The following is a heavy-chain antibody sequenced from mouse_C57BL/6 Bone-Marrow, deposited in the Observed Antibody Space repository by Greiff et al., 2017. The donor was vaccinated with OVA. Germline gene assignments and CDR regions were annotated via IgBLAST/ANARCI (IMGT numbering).Heavy chain of an antibody. CDR2: ISYDGSN. J-gene: IGHJ3*01. Sequence: EVQLQQSGPGLVKPSQSLSLTCSVTGYSITSGYYWNWIRQFPGNKLEWMGYISYDGSNNYNPSLKNRISITRDTSKNQFFLKLNSVTTEDTATHYCARGSYSNLFAYWGQGTLVTVSA. CDR3: ARGSYSNLFAY. V-gene: IGHV3-6*01. D-gene: IGHD2-5*01. CDR1: GYSITSGYY.